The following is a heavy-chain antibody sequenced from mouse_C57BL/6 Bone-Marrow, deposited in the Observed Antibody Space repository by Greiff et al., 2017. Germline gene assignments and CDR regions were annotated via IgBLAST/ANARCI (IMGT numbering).Heavy chain of an antibody. Sequence: EVKLVESEGGLVQPGSSMKLSCTASGFTFSDYYMAWVRQVPEKGLEWVANINYDGSSTYYLDSLKSRFIISRDNAKNILYLQMSSLKSEDTATYYWARDQGTTVVATNWYFDVWGTGTTVTVSS. V-gene: IGHV5-16*01. CDR1: GFTFSDYY. J-gene: IGHJ1*03. D-gene: IGHD1-1*01. CDR2: INYDGSST. CDR3: ARDQGTTVVATNWYFDV.